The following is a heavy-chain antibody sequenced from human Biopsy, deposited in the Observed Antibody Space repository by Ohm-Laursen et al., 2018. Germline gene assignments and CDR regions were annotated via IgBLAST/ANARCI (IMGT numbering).Heavy chain of an antibody. Sequence: SLRLSCTASGFSFSSYGMHWVRQAPAKGLEWVAVLCNDGTNKYYADSVKGRFTISRDNSKNTLYLQMNSLRAEDTAMYYCARPTNARAGGAPFDIWGQGTMVTVSS. CDR1: GFSFSSYG. CDR2: LCNDGTNK. J-gene: IGHJ3*02. CDR3: ARPTNARAGGAPFDI. D-gene: IGHD1-1*01. V-gene: IGHV3-33*01.